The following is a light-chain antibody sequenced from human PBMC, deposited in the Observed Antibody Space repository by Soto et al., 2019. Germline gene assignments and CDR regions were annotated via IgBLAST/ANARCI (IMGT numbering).Light chain of an antibody. V-gene: IGLV2-14*01. CDR3: RSYTSSSTLV. Sequence: QSALTQPASVSGSPGQSITISCTGTSSDVGGYNSVSWYQQHPGKAPKLMIYDVSNRPSGVSNRFSGSKSGNTASVTISGLQAEDEADYYCRSYTSSSTLVFGGGTKLTVL. J-gene: IGLJ2*01. CDR1: SSDVGGYNS. CDR2: DVS.